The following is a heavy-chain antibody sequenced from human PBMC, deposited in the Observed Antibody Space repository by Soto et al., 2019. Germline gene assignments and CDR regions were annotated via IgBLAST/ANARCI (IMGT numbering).Heavy chain of an antibody. CDR2: INHSGST. V-gene: IGHV4-34*01. CDR3: ARGRSGSRGYYYYYGMDV. Sequence: SETLSLTCAVYGGSFSGYYWSWIRQPPGKGLERIGEINHSGSTNYSPSLKSRVTISVDTSKNQFSLKLSSVTAADTAVYYCARGRSGSRGYYYYYGMDVWGQGTTVTVSS. CDR1: GGSFSGYY. D-gene: IGHD3-10*01. J-gene: IGHJ6*02.